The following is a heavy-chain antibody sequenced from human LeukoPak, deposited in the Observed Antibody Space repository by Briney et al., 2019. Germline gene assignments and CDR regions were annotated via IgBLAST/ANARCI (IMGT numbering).Heavy chain of an antibody. CDR1: GFTFDDYA. J-gene: IGHJ4*02. Sequence: GSLRLSCAASGFTFDDYAMHWVRQAPGKDLEWVSLISGDGGSTYCADSVKGRFTISRDNSKNSLYLQMNSLRTEDTALYYCAKAGYFDWLLYYWGQGTLVTVSS. CDR2: ISGDGGST. D-gene: IGHD3-9*01. V-gene: IGHV3-43*02. CDR3: AKAGYFDWLLYY.